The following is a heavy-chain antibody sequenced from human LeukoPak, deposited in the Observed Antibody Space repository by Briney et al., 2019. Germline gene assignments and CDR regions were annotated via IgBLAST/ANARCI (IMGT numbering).Heavy chain of an antibody. CDR3: ATDDVTTGTKTALGY. CDR2: IVVGSGNT. V-gene: IGHV1-58*01. CDR1: GFTFTSSA. J-gene: IGHJ4*02. D-gene: IGHD1-1*01. Sequence: SVKVSCKASGFTFTSSAVQWVRQARGQGLEWIGWIVVGSGNTNYAQKSQERVTINRDMSTSTAYMELSSLRSEDTAVYYCATDDVTTGTKTALGYWGQGTLVTVSS.